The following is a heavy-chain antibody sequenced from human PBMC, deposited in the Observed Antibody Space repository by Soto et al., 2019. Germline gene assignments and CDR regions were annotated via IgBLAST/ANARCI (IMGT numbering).Heavy chain of an antibody. CDR3: GRVGGINGFDP. Sequence: SETLSLTCTVSGGSISSGGYYWSWIRQHPGKGLEWIGYIYYSGSTYYNPSLKSRVTISVDTSKNQFSLKLSSVTAADTAVYYCGRVGGINGFDPWGQGTLVTVSS. CDR1: GGSISSGGYY. CDR2: IYYSGST. D-gene: IGHD3-16*01. V-gene: IGHV4-31*03. J-gene: IGHJ5*02.